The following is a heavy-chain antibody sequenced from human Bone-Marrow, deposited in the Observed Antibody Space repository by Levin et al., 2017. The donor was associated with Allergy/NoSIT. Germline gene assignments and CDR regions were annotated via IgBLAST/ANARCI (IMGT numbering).Heavy chain of an antibody. V-gene: IGHV6-1*01. CDR3: ARDNLYGEGESGVASELDY. D-gene: IGHD1-26*01. CDR1: GDSVSSNNAA. J-gene: IGHJ4*02. CDR2: TYYRSKWYN. Sequence: SQTLSLTCAISGDSVSSNNAAWNWVRQSPSRGLEWLGRTYYRSKWYNDYAVSVKSRINIDPDTSKNQFSLQLHSVTPEDTAVYYCARDNLYGEGESGVASELDYWGQGTLVTVSS.